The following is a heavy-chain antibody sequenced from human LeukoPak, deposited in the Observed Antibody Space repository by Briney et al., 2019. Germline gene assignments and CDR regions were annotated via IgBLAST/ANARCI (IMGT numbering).Heavy chain of an antibody. CDR1: GFIFDDYA. V-gene: IGHV3-9*03. D-gene: IGHD3-16*01. Sequence: GGSLRLSCAASGFIFDDYAMHWVRQAPGKGLEWVSGLNWNSGNIGYADSVKGRFTISRDNAKNSLYLQINSLRAEDMALYYCAKGRDVRDYVWGSNFDYWGQGTLVTVSS. CDR3: AKGRDVRDYVWGSNFDY. CDR2: LNWNSGNI. J-gene: IGHJ4*02.